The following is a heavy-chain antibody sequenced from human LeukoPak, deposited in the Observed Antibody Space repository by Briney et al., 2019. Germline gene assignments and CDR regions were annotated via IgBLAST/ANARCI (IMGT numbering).Heavy chain of an antibody. J-gene: IGHJ4*02. Sequence: GASVKVSCKASGYTFTGYYMHWVRQAPGQGLEWMGWISAYNGNTNYAQKLQGRVTMTTDTSTSTAYMELRSLRSDDTAVYYCARSPVSSSWNPYYFDYWGQGTLVTVSS. V-gene: IGHV1-18*04. CDR2: ISAYNGNT. D-gene: IGHD6-13*01. CDR1: GYTFTGYY. CDR3: ARSPVSSSWNPYYFDY.